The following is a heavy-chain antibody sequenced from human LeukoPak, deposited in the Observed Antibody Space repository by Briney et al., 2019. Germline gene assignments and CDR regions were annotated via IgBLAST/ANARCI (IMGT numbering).Heavy chain of an antibody. V-gene: IGHV3-64*01. J-gene: IGHJ4*02. CDR3: ARDGGTVTPYFDY. CDR1: GFTFSSYA. CDR2: ISSNGGST. Sequence: GGSLRLSCAASGFTFSSYAMHWVRQAPGKGLEYVSAISSNGGSTYYANSVKGRFTISRDNSQNTLYLQMGSLRAEDMAVYYCARDGGTVTPYFDYWGQGTLVTVSS. D-gene: IGHD4-17*01.